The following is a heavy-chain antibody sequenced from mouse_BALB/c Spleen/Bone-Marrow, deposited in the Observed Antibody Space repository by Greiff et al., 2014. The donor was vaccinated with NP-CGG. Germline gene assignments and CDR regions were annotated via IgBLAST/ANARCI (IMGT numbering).Heavy chain of an antibody. J-gene: IGHJ3*01. CDR3: ARHGDYYGSSLFAY. Sequence: DVHLVESGGGLVQPGGSLKLSCESNEYELPSHDMSWVRKTPEKRLELVAAINSDGGSTYYPDTMERRFIISRDNSKKTLYLQMSSLRSEDTAFYYCARHGDYYGSSLFAYWGQGTLVTVSA. CDR1: EYELPSHD. D-gene: IGHD1-1*01. CDR2: INSDGGST. V-gene: IGHV5-2*01.